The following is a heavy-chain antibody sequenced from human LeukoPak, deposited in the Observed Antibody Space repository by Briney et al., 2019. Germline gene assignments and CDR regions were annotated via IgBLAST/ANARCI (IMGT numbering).Heavy chain of an antibody. D-gene: IGHD2-15*01. V-gene: IGHV4-39*01. CDR2: IYYSGST. CDR3: AKRVVVGSTPPKGWFDP. Sequence: SETLSLTCTVSGGSISSSSYYWGWIRQPPGKGLEWIGSIYYSGSTYYNPSLKSRVTISVDTSKNQFSLKLSSVTAADTAVYYCAKRVVVGSTPPKGWFDPWGQGTLVTVFS. CDR1: GGSISSSSYY. J-gene: IGHJ5*02.